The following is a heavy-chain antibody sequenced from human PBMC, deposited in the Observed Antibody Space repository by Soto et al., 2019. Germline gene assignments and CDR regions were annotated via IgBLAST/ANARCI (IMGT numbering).Heavy chain of an antibody. CDR3: ARLHGDSPADYYYGMDV. J-gene: IGHJ6*02. CDR2: IYPGDSDT. Sequence: PGESLKISCKGSGYSFTSYWIGWVRQMPGKGLEWVGIIYPGDSDTRYSPSFRGQVTISADKSISTAYLQWSSLKASDTAMYYCARLHGDSPADYYYGMDVWGQGTTVTVSS. CDR1: GYSFTSYW. D-gene: IGHD4-17*01. V-gene: IGHV5-51*01.